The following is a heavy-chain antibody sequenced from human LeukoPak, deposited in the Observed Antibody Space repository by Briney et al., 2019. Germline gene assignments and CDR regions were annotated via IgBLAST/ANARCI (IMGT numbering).Heavy chain of an antibody. CDR2: INTDGSHT. J-gene: IGHJ4*02. V-gene: IGHV3-74*01. CDR1: GFTLSTYW. D-gene: IGHD4-17*01. Sequence: GVSLRLSCAASGFTLSTYWMHWVRQAPGKGLVWVSRINTDGSHTNYADSVKGRFTISRDNAKNTLYLQMNILRAEDTAIFYFARDSGESTDCWGLGRLVTVSS. CDR3: ARDSGESTDC.